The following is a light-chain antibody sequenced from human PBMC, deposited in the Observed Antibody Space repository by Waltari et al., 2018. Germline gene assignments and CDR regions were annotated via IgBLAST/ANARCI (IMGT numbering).Light chain of an antibody. V-gene: IGLV4-69*01. Sequence: QLVLTQSPSASASLGASVKLTCTLSSGHSTNVIAWLQKRPEKGPRYLMKVKSDGSHNKGEGIPDRFSGSSSGAGRYLTISSLQSEYEADYYCQTGGHGTWVFGGGTKLTVL. CDR2: VKSDGSH. CDR3: QTGGHGTWV. J-gene: IGLJ3*02. CDR1: SGHSTNV.